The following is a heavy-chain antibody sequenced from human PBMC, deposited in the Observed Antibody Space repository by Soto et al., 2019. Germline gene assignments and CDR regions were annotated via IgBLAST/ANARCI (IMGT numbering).Heavy chain of an antibody. V-gene: IGHV4-59*01. J-gene: IGHJ4*02. D-gene: IGHD2-2*01. CDR3: ARGWTPAAMGLVPFDY. Sequence: PSETLSLTCTVSGGSISSYYWSWIRQPPGKGLEWIGYIYYSGSTNYNPSLKSRVTISVDTSKNQFSLKLSSVTAADTAVYYFARGWTPAAMGLVPFDYWGQGTLVTVSS. CDR2: IYYSGST. CDR1: GGSISSYY.